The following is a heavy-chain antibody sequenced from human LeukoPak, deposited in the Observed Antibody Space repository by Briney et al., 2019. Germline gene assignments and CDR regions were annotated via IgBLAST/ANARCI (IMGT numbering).Heavy chain of an antibody. CDR2: IYYSGST. Sequence: PSETLSLTCTVSGGSISSSSYYWSWIRQPPGKGLEWIGSIYYSGSTYYNPSLKSRVTISVDTSKNQFSLKLSSVTAADTAVYYCASEFYGDYVIRNWFDPWGQGTLVTVSS. CDR3: ASEFYGDYVIRNWFDP. J-gene: IGHJ5*02. D-gene: IGHD4-17*01. V-gene: IGHV4-39*01. CDR1: GGSISSSSYY.